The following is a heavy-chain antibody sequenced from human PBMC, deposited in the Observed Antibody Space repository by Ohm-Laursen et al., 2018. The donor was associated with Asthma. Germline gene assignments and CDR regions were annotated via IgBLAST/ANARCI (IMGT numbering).Heavy chain of an antibody. CDR1: GSTFSRYS. CDR3: AISLTTPGAFDI. V-gene: IGHV3-21*04. Sequence: SLRLSCAATGSTFSRYSIHWVRQVPGKGLEWVASISTASTFIYYADSVRGRFTTSRDNAKNSVYLQMNSLRAEDTAVYYCAISLTTPGAFDIWGQGTMITVSS. D-gene: IGHD1/OR15-1a*01. CDR2: ISTASTFI. J-gene: IGHJ3*02.